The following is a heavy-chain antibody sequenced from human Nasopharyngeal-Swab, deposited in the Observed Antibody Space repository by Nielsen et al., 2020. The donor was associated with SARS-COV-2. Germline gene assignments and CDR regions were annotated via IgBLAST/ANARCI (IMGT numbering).Heavy chain of an antibody. CDR1: GYTFTSYG. V-gene: IGHV1-18*01. CDR3: SREQAAMYYFDY. D-gene: IGHD2-2*01. CDR2: ISAYNGNT. J-gene: IGHJ4*02. Sequence: ASVKVSCKASGYTFTSYGISWVRQAPGQGLEWMGWISAYNGNTNYAQKLQGRVTMTTDTSTSTAYMELRSLRSDDTAVYYCSREQAAMYYFDYWGQGTLVTVSS.